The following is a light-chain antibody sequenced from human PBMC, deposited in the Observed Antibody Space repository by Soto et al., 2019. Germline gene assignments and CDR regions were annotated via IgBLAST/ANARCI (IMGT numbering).Light chain of an antibody. CDR1: TGAVTSGYY. V-gene: IGLV7-43*01. Sequence: QAVVTQEPSLTVSPGGTVTLTCASSTGAVTSGYYPNWFQQKPGQPPKPLIYSTSNRHSWTPARFSGSLLGDKAALTLSGVQPEDEAEYYCLLYYGGYVFGTGTKVTVL. CDR2: STS. CDR3: LLYYGGYV. J-gene: IGLJ1*01.